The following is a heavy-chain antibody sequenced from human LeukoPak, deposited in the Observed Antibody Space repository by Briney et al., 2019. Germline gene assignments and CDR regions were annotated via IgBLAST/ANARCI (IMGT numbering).Heavy chain of an antibody. V-gene: IGHV3-7*01. D-gene: IGHD6-13*01. Sequence: PGGSLRLSCAASGFSFRDFWMTWVRQAPGKGLEWVASIRQDGSEKTYVDSVKGRFTISRDNTKNSLSLQLNGLRAEDTAVYYCARDGTAAGLYFDLWGQGTLVTVTS. CDR3: ARDGTAAGLYFDL. CDR2: IRQDGSEK. J-gene: IGHJ4*01. CDR1: GFSFRDFW.